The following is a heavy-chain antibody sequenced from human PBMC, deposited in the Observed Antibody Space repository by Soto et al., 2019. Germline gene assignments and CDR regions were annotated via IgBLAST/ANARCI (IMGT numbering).Heavy chain of an antibody. CDR2: ISAYNDNT. CDR3: ARDRSYYDNRCWGY. J-gene: IGHJ4*02. D-gene: IGHD3-22*01. Sequence: QVQLVQSGAEVKKPGASVKVSCKASGYIFTSYGISWVRQAPGQGLEWMGWISAYNDNTNYAQKLQGRVTMTTDTSTNTAYMELRSLRSDDTAVYYCARDRSYYDNRCWGYWGQGTLVTVSS. V-gene: IGHV1-18*01. CDR1: GYIFTSYG.